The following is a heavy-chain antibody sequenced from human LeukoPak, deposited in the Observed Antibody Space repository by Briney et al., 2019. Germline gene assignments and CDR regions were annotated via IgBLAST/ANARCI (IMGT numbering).Heavy chain of an antibody. V-gene: IGHV4-59*01. D-gene: IGHD1-26*01. Sequence: PLETLSLTCTVSGDSIDSYYWSWIHQPPGEGLQWIGYVFYSGPTNYDASLRSRVAISVDRSKNQFSLKLTSVSAADTAVYYCAGRSARYFDSWGQGTLVTVSS. J-gene: IGHJ4*02. CDR2: VFYSGPT. CDR1: GDSIDSYY. CDR3: AGRSARYFDS.